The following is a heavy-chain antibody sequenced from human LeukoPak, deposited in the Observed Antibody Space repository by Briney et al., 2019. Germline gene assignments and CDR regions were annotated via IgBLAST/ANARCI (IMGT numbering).Heavy chain of an antibody. Sequence: GGSLRLSCAASGFTFDDYAMHWVRQAPGKGLEWVSGINWSGGSTGYADSVKGRFTISRDNAKNSLYLQMNSLRAEDTALYYCARGDYDILTGLLYYFDNWGQGTLVTVSS. CDR1: GFTFDDYA. CDR2: INWSGGST. CDR3: ARGDYDILTGLLYYFDN. V-gene: IGHV3-20*04. J-gene: IGHJ4*02. D-gene: IGHD3-9*01.